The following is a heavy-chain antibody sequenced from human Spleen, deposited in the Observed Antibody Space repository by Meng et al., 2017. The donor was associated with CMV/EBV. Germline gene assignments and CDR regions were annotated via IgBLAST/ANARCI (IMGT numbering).Heavy chain of an antibody. V-gene: IGHV3-30*02. CDR2: IRYDGRTK. CDR1: GFTFSNYG. CDR3: ARDQQLWKVSGMNV. J-gene: IGHJ6*02. Sequence: GGSLRLSCAASGFTFSNYGMHWVRQAPGKGLEWVAFIRYDGRTKYFADSVKGRFTISRDNSKNTLYLQMNSLRAEDTAVYYCARDQQLWKVSGMNVWGQGTTVTVSS. D-gene: IGHD5-18*01.